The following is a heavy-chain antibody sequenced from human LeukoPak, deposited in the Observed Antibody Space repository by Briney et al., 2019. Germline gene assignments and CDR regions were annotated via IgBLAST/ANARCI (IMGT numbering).Heavy chain of an antibody. CDR1: GFTFSSYG. D-gene: IGHD3-10*01. J-gene: IGHJ4*02. CDR2: ISYDGSNK. Sequence: GRSLRLSRAASGFTFSSYGMHWVRQAPGKGLEWVAVISYDGSNKYYADSVKGRFTISRDNSKNTLYLQMNSLRAEDTAVYYCAKDRRSRGVIIPDGIDYWGQGTLVTVSS. CDR3: AKDRRSRGVIIPDGIDY. V-gene: IGHV3-30*18.